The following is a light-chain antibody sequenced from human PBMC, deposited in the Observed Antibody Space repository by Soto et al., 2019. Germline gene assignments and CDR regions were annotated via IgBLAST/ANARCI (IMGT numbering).Light chain of an antibody. V-gene: IGKV3-20*01. J-gene: IGKJ1*01. CDR3: QQYGSSPPWT. Sequence: EIVLTQSPGTLSLYPGERASLSCLASQSVSSSYLAWYQQKPGQAPRLLIYGASSRATGIPDRFSGSGSGTDFTLTISRLESEDFAVYYCQQYGSSPPWTFGQGTKVDIK. CDR2: GAS. CDR1: QSVSSSY.